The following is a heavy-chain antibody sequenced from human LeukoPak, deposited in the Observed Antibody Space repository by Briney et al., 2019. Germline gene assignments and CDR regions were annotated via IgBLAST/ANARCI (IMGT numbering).Heavy chain of an antibody. D-gene: IGHD6-19*01. Sequence: SETLSLTCTVSGYSISSGYYWGWIRQPPGKGLEWIGSIYHSGSTYYNPSLKSRVTISVDTSKNQFSLKLSSVTAADTAVYYCARDRSGWIRADAFDIWGQGTMVTVSS. CDR2: IYHSGST. J-gene: IGHJ3*02. CDR3: ARDRSGWIRADAFDI. V-gene: IGHV4-38-2*02. CDR1: GYSISSGYY.